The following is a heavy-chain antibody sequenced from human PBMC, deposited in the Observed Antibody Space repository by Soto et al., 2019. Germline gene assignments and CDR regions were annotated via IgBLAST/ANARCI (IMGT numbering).Heavy chain of an antibody. J-gene: IGHJ4*02. CDR1: GGSISTSNW. CDR3: ARDTGDDSLDY. Sequence: PSETLSLTCAVSGGSISTSNWWSWVRQPPGKGLEWIGKIYHSGSTNYNPSLKSRVTISVDRSKNQFSLNLTSVTAADTAVYYCARDTGDDSLDYGGQGTLVTVSS. V-gene: IGHV4-4*02. CDR2: IYHSGST. D-gene: IGHD2-21*02.